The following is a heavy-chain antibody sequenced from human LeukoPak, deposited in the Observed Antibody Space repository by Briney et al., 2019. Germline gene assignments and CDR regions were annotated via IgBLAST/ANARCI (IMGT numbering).Heavy chain of an antibody. CDR3: ARDRYCSSTSCYHWFDP. Sequence: SVKVSCKASGGTFSSYAISWVRQAPGQGLEWMGGIIPIFGTANYAQKFQGRVTITTDESTSTAYMELSSLRSEDTAVYYCARDRYCSSTSCYHWFDPWGRGTLVTVSS. J-gene: IGHJ5*02. V-gene: IGHV1-69*05. CDR2: IIPIFGTA. CDR1: GGTFSSYA. D-gene: IGHD2-2*01.